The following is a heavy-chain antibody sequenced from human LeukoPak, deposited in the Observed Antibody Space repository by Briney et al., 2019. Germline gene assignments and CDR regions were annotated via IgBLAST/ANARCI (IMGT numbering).Heavy chain of an antibody. Sequence: PSETLSLTCTVSGGSISSYYWSWIRQPPGKGLEWIGYIYYSGSNHYNPSLKSRVTISVDTSKNQFSLKLSSVTAADTAVYYCARDRGYCSSTSCYDLDYWGQGTLVTVSS. CDR1: GGSISSYY. CDR3: ARDRGYCSSTSCYDLDY. V-gene: IGHV4-59*12. CDR2: IYYSGSN. D-gene: IGHD2-2*01. J-gene: IGHJ4*02.